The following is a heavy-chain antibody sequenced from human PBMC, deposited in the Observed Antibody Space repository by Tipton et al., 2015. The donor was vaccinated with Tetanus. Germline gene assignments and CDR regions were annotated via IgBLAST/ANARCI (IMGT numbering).Heavy chain of an antibody. J-gene: IGHJ3*01. CDR1: GAPVTSGRHH. V-gene: IGHV4-61*01. D-gene: IGHD4-23*01. CDR2: VSDSGST. CDR3: ARDSSLGSNSWAFDL. Sequence: GLVKPSETLSLTCSVSGAPVTSGRHHWSWIRLAPGRGLEWIGFVSDSGSTNYNPSVRGRVAISLDTSKNQFSLELTSVTAADAARYFCARDSSLGSNSWAFDLWGRGTTVTVSS.